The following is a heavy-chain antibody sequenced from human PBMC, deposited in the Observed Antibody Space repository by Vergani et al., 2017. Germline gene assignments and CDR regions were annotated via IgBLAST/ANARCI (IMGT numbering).Heavy chain of an antibody. Sequence: EVQLVESGGGLVKPGGSLRLSCAASGFTFSSYSMNWVRQAPGKGLEWVSSISSSSSYIYYADSVKGRFTISRDNAKNSLYLQMNSLRAEDTAVYYCARDGDGLGDILTGYRGPPTYYYYYGMDVWGQGTTVTVSS. CDR2: ISSSSSYI. CDR3: ARDGDGLGDILTGYRGPPTYYYYYGMDV. CDR1: GFTFSSYS. J-gene: IGHJ6*02. D-gene: IGHD3-9*01. V-gene: IGHV3-21*01.